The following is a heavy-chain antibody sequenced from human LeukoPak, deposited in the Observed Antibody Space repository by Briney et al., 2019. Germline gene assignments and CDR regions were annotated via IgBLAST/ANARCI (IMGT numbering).Heavy chain of an antibody. J-gene: IGHJ5*02. CDR3: ARGLTSYYDILTS. V-gene: IGHV3-11*06. CDR2: ISSSSSYI. CDR1: GFTFSDYY. D-gene: IGHD3-9*01. Sequence: GGSLRLSCAASGFTFSDYYMNWIRQAPGKGLEWVSYISSSSSYIYYADSVKGRFTISRDNAKNSLYLQMNSLRAEDTAVYYCARGLTSYYDILTSWGQGTLVTVSS.